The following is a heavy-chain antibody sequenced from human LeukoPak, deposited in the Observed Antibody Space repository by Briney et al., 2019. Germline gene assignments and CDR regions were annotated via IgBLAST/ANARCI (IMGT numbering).Heavy chain of an antibody. J-gene: IGHJ4*02. CDR1: GFTFSIYT. CDR2: INDDANNI. V-gene: IGHV3-21*01. CDR3: ARDQFSAGDYGHFDY. D-gene: IGHD4-17*01. Sequence: GGSLRLSCAASGFTFSIYTMNWVRQAPGKGPEWISSINDDANNIYYADSVKGRFTISRDNAKNSLHLQMNSPRAEDTAIYYCARDQFSAGDYGHFDYWGQGTLVTVSS.